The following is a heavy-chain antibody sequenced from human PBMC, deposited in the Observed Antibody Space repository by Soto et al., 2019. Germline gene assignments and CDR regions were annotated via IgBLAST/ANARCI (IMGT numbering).Heavy chain of an antibody. CDR3: ARGRDPNGGFDY. D-gene: IGHD3-16*01. Sequence: PSETLSVTCAVYVGSFSVYYWSWIRQPPGKGLEWIGEINHSGSTNYNPSLKSRVTISVETSKNQLSLKLSSVTAADTAVYYCARGRDPNGGFDYWGQGTMVTVSS. V-gene: IGHV4-34*01. J-gene: IGHJ4*02. CDR1: VGSFSVYY. CDR2: INHSGST.